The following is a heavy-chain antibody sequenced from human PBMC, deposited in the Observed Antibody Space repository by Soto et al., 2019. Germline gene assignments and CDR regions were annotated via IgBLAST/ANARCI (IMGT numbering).Heavy chain of an antibody. D-gene: IGHD6-13*01. J-gene: IGHJ4*02. CDR1: GFSFSTSGVG. CDR3: AHSAAGTEAAGIVFKNYYFDY. CDR2: IYWDDDK. Sequence: QITLKESGPTLVKPTQTLTPTCTFSGFSFSTSGVGVGWIRQPPGKALEWLALIYWDDDKRYSPSLKSRLTITKDTSKNQVVLTMTNMDPVDTATYYCAHSAAGTEAAGIVFKNYYFDYWGQGTLVTVSS. V-gene: IGHV2-5*02.